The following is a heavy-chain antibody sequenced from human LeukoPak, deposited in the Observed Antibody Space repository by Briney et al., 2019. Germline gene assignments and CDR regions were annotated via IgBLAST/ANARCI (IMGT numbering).Heavy chain of an antibody. CDR1: ESIVSSRF. J-gene: IGHJ4*02. V-gene: IGHV3-66*04. Sequence: GGSLRLSCAASESIVSSRFMAWARRAPGKGLEWVSVVDGASKTYYADSVKGRFTISRDNAKNSLYLQMNSLRAEDTAVYYCAKPFNSRRKVLVNWGQGTLVTVSS. D-gene: IGHD4-23*01. CDR3: AKPFNSRRKVLVN. CDR2: VDGASKT.